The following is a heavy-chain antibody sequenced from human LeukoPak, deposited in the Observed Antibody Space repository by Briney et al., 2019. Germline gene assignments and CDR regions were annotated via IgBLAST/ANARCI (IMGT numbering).Heavy chain of an antibody. CDR2: IYTGGNT. Sequence: GGSLRLSCAASGFTVDSNYLSWVRQAPGKGLEWVSTIYTGGNTYYADSVKGRFTTSRDNSKNTLYLQMNSLRAEDTAVYYCAKDSGWYYFDYWGQGTLVTVSS. V-gene: IGHV3-53*01. J-gene: IGHJ4*02. D-gene: IGHD6-19*01. CDR3: AKDSGWYYFDY. CDR1: GFTVDSNY.